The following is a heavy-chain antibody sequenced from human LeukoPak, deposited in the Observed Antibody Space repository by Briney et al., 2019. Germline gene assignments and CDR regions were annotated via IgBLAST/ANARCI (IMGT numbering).Heavy chain of an antibody. CDR2: MNPNSGNT. Sequence: ASVKVSCKASGYTFTSYDINWVRQATGQGLEWMGWMNPNSGNTGYAQKFQGRVTMTRNTSISTAYMELSSLRSDDTAVYYCARTPTGHYGSSGYFPYYFDYWGQGTLVTASS. D-gene: IGHD3-22*01. J-gene: IGHJ4*02. V-gene: IGHV1-8*01. CDR3: ARTPTGHYGSSGYFPYYFDY. CDR1: GYTFTSYD.